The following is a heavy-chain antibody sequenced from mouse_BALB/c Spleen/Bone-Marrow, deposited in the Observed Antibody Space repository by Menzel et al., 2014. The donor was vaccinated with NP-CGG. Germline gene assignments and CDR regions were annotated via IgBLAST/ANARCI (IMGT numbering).Heavy chain of an antibody. CDR3: ARWDYAMDY. J-gene: IGHJ4*01. CDR1: GYAFTNYL. CDR2: INPGSGGT. V-gene: IGHV1-54*01. Sequence: VMLVESGAELVRPGTSVKVSCKASGYAFTNYLIEWVKQRPGQGLEWIGVINPGSGGTNYNEKFKGKATPTADKSSSTAYMQLSSLTSDDSAVYFCARWDYAMDYWGQGTSVTVSS.